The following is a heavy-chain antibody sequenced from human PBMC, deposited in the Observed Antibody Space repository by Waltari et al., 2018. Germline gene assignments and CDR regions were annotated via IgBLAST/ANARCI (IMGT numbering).Heavy chain of an antibody. V-gene: IGHV3-23*01. Sequence: EVQLLESGGGLVEPGGSLRLSCAASGFTFGSFAMTWVRQAPGKGVEGVATISNTGGALFYAASVKGRFTVSRDFSKKTVALQLTSLRADDTALYYCVKEMIYGDYPDFWGQGTLVTVSS. CDR3: VKEMIYGDYPDF. D-gene: IGHD4-17*01. CDR2: ISNTGGAL. J-gene: IGHJ1*01. CDR1: GFTFGSFA.